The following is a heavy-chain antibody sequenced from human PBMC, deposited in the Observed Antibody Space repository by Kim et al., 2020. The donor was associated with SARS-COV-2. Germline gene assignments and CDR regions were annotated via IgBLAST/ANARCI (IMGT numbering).Heavy chain of an antibody. V-gene: IGHV1-24*01. Sequence: ASVKVSCKVSGYTLTELSMHWVRQAPGKGLEWMGGFDPEDGETIYAQKFQGRVTMTEDTSTDTAYMELSSLRSEDTAVYYCATGEGVGATVVYWGQGTLVTVSS. CDR3: ATGEGVGATVVY. D-gene: IGHD1-26*01. J-gene: IGHJ4*02. CDR2: FDPEDGET. CDR1: GYTLTELS.